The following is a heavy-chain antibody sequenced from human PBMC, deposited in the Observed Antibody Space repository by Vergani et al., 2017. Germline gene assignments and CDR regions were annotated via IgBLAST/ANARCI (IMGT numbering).Heavy chain of an antibody. D-gene: IGHD3-22*01. Sequence: EVQLLESGGGLVQPGGSLRLSCAASGFTFSSYAMSWVRQAPGKGLEWVSAISGSGGSTYYADSVKGRFTISRDNSKNTLYLQMNSLRAEETAVYYCAKVGYYDSSTTTGINDYWGQGTLVTVSS. J-gene: IGHJ4*02. CDR1: GFTFSSYA. V-gene: IGHV3-23*01. CDR2: ISGSGGST. CDR3: AKVGYYDSSTTTGINDY.